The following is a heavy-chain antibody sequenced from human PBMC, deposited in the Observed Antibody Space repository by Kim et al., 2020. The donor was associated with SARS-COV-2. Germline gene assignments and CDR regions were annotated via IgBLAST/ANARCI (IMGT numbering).Heavy chain of an antibody. J-gene: IGHJ4*01. D-gene: IGHD3-9*01. CDR1: GGTFSSYA. Sequence: SVKVSCKASGGTFSSYAISWVRQAPGQGLEWMGGIIPIFGTANYAQKFQGRVTITADESTSTAYMELSSLRSEDTAVYYCAAVPMGYDILYGYPYYFDVWGQGTLVTVSS. V-gene: IGHV1-69*13. CDR2: IIPIFGTA. CDR3: AAVPMGYDILYGYPYYFDV.